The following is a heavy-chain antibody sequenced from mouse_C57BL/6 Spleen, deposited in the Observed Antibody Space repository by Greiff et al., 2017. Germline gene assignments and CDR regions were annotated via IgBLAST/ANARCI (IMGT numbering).Heavy chain of an antibody. D-gene: IGHD1-1*01. CDR3: ARWGTTVVEVRSGAMDY. Sequence: QVQLQQPGAELVKPGASVQMSCKASGYTFTSYWITWVKQRPGQGLEWIGDISPGSGSTNYNEKFKSKATLTVDTSSSTAYMQLSSLTSEDSAVYYGARWGTTVVEVRSGAMDYWGQGTSVTVSS. CDR1: GYTFTSYW. J-gene: IGHJ4*01. V-gene: IGHV1-55*01. CDR2: ISPGSGST.